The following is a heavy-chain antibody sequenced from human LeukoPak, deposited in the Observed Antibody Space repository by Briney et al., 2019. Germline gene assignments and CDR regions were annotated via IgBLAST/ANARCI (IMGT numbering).Heavy chain of an antibody. CDR1: GFTFSSYW. D-gene: IGHD3-9*01. V-gene: IGHV3-7*03. CDR3: ARAHKLRYFDWLYNY. CDR2: IKQDGSEK. J-gene: IGHJ4*02. Sequence: GGSLRLSCAASGFTFSSYWMSWVRQAPGKGLEWVANIKQDGSEKYYVDSVKGRFTISRDNAENSLYLQMNSLRAEDTAVYYCARAHKLRYFDWLYNYWGQGTLVTVSS.